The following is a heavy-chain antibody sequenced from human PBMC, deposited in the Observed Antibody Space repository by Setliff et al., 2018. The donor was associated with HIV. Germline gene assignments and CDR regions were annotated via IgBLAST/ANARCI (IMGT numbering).Heavy chain of an antibody. Sequence: LSLPCTVSGGSISSGGYYWSWIRQHPGRGLEWIGYIHYSGSTYFNPSLKSRVTISLDTPKNQFSLKVSSMTAADTAVYYCARNSKNWNYPVEYYDYCMDVWGTGTTVTVSS. V-gene: IGHV4-31*03. CDR3: ARNSKNWNYPVEYYDYCMDV. CDR1: GGSISSGGYY. CDR2: IHYSGST. D-gene: IGHD1-7*01. J-gene: IGHJ6*03.